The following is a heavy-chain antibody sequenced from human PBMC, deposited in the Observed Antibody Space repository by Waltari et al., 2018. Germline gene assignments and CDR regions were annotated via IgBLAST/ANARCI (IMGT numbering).Heavy chain of an antibody. CDR2: IYHSGST. CDR1: GYSISSGYY. J-gene: IGHJ5*02. V-gene: IGHV4-38-2*02. Sequence: QVQLQESGPGLVKPSETLSLTCAVSGYSISSGYYWVWIRQPPGKGLEWIGSIYHSGSTYYNPSLKSRVTISVDTSKNQFSLKLSSVTAADTAVYYCARDDHYYDSSGYFNWFDPWGQGTLVTVSS. D-gene: IGHD3-22*01. CDR3: ARDDHYYDSSGYFNWFDP.